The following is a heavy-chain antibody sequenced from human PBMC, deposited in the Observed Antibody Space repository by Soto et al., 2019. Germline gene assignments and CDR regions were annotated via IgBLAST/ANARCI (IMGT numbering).Heavy chain of an antibody. V-gene: IGHV3-30-3*01. CDR2: VSYDGDDQ. Sequence: GSLRLSCAASGFTFRGSEMHWVRQAPGKGLEWVAFVSYDGDDQYYADSVKGRFTISRDNAKNSLYLQMNSLRAEDTAVYYCASLLSWFDPWGQGTLVTVSS. J-gene: IGHJ5*02. CDR3: ASLLSWFDP. CDR1: GFTFRGSE.